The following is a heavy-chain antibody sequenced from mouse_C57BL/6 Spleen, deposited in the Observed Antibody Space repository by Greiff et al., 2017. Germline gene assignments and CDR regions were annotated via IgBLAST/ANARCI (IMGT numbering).Heavy chain of an antibody. Sequence: QVQLQQSGAELVRPGASVKLSCTASGYTFPDYYINWVKPRPGQGLAWLSRISPGSGNTYYTEKFKGKATLTAEKSSSTAYRQLSSLTSEDAAVYFCARLRVYYDYDDYAMDYWGQGTSVTVSS. CDR3: ARLRVYYDYDDYAMDY. D-gene: IGHD2-4*01. J-gene: IGHJ4*01. CDR1: GYTFPDYY. V-gene: IGHV1-76*01. CDR2: ISPGSGNT.